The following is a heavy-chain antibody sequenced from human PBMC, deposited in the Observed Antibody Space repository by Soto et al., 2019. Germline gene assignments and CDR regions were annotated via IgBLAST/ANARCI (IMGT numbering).Heavy chain of an antibody. Sequence: KPSETLSLTCAVYGGSFSGYYWSWIRQPPGKGLEWIGEINHSGSTNYNPSLKSRVTISVDTSKNQFSLKLSSVTAADTAVYYCAREGYDSSGYSSGDNWFDPWGQGTLVTVSS. V-gene: IGHV4-34*01. CDR1: GGSFSGYY. J-gene: IGHJ5*02. D-gene: IGHD3-22*01. CDR3: AREGYDSSGYSSGDNWFDP. CDR2: INHSGST.